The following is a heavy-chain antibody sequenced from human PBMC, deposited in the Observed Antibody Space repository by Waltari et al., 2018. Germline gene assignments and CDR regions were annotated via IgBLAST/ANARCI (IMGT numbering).Heavy chain of an antibody. D-gene: IGHD6-13*01. CDR3: ARRKATAIAAFDY. J-gene: IGHJ4*02. Sequence: QLQLPESGPGLVKPSETLSLTCTVPGSSISSSSYYCGWIRQPPGKGRAWIGSIYYSGSTYYNPSLKSRVTISVDTSKNQFSLKLSSVTAADTAVYYCARRKATAIAAFDYWGQGTLVTVSS. CDR2: IYYSGST. V-gene: IGHV4-39*01. CDR1: GSSISSSSYY.